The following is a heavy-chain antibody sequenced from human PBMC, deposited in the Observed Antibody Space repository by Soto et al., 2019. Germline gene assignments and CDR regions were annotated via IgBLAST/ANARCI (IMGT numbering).Heavy chain of an antibody. CDR1: GYTFTSYG. CDR2: ISAYNGNT. Sequence: ASVKVSCKASGYTFTSYGISWVRQAPGQGLEWMGWISAYNGNTNYAQKLQGRVTMTTDTSTSTAYMELRSLRSDDTAVYYCAGDWRGSYPPDAFDIWGQGTMVTVSS. CDR3: AGDWRGSYPPDAFDI. J-gene: IGHJ3*02. D-gene: IGHD1-26*01. V-gene: IGHV1-18*01.